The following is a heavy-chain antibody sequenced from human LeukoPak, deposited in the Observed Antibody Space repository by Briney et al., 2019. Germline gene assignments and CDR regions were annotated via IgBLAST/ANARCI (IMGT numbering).Heavy chain of an antibody. CDR2: INPNSGGT. CDR3: ARDFLVRGVMSPY. V-gene: IGHV1-2*02. Sequence: ASVKVSCKASGYTFTSHYMHWVRQAPGQGLEWMGWINPNSGGTNYAQKFQGRVTMTRDTSISTAYMELSRLRSDDTAVYYCARDFLVRGVMSPYWGQGTLVTVSS. D-gene: IGHD3-10*01. J-gene: IGHJ4*02. CDR1: GYTFTSHY.